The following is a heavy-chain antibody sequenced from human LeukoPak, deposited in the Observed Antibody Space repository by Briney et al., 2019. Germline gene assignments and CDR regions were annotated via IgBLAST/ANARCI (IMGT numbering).Heavy chain of an antibody. CDR3: ARSEYYFDY. CDR2: IYTSGST. CDR1: GGSISSYY. Sequence: SETLSLTCTVAGGSISSYYWSWIRQPPGKGLEWIGYIYTSGSTNYNPSLKSRVTISVDTSKNQFSLKLSSVTAADTAVYYCARSEYYFDYWGQGTLVTVSS. J-gene: IGHJ4*02. V-gene: IGHV4-4*09.